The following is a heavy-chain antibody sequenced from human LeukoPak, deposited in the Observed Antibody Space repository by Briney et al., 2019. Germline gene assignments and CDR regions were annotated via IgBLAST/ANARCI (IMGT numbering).Heavy chain of an antibody. V-gene: IGHV1-46*01. J-gene: IGHJ3*02. Sequence: GASVKVSCKASGYTFTSYYMHWVRQAPGQGLEWMGIINPSGGSTSYAQKFQGRVTMTRDMSTSTAYMELSRLRSDDTAVYYCARKLTGNAFDIWGQGTMVTVSS. CDR1: GYTFTSYY. CDR2: INPSGGST. D-gene: IGHD7-27*01. CDR3: ARKLTGNAFDI.